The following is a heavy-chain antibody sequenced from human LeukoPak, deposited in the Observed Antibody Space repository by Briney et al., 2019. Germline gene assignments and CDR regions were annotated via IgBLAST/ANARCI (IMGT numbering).Heavy chain of an antibody. CDR1: GYTFTSYG. Sequence: ASVKVSCKASGYTFTSYGISWVRQAPGQGLEWMGWISAYNGNTNYAQKLQGRVTMTTDTSTSTAYMELRSLRSDDTAVYYCAREREAAALYYFDYWGQGTLVTVSS. CDR2: ISAYNGNT. V-gene: IGHV1-18*01. J-gene: IGHJ4*02. CDR3: AREREAAALYYFDY. D-gene: IGHD6-13*01.